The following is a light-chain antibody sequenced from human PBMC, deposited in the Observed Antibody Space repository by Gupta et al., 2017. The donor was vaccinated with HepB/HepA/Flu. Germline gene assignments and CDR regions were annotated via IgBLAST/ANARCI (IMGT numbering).Light chain of an antibody. CDR3: MQALQTPRT. Sequence: DIVMTQSPLSLPVPPGEPASISCRSSQSLLHSNGYTYLDWYLQKPGQSPQLLIYMGSNRASGVPDRFSGSGSGTDFTLKIRRVEAEDVGVYYCMQALQTPRTFGQGTKVEIK. J-gene: IGKJ1*01. V-gene: IGKV2-28*01. CDR2: MGS. CDR1: QSLLHSNGYTY.